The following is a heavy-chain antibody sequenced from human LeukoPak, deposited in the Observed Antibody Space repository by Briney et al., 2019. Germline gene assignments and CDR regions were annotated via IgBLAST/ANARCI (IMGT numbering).Heavy chain of an antibody. CDR3: ATHPPRVCTGGSCSDY. J-gene: IGHJ4*02. CDR2: IHYSGST. V-gene: IGHV4-59*01. D-gene: IGHD2-15*01. Sequence: LETLSLTCTVSGGSISSYYWSWIRQPPGKGLEWIGYIHYSGSTNYTPSLKSRVTISLDTSKNQFSLKLTSVTAADTAVYYCATHPPRVCTGGSCSDYWGQGTLVTVSS. CDR1: GGSISSYY.